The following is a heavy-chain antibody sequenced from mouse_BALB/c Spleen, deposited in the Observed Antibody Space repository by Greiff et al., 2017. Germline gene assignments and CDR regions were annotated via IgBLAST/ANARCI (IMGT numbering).Heavy chain of an antibody. CDR2: IRNKANGYTT. Sequence: EVQVVESGGGLVQPGGSLRLSCATSGFTFTDYYMSWVRQPPGKALEWLGFIRNKANGYTTEYSASVKGRFTISRDNSQSILYLQMNTLRAEDSATYSCAREDLLWYYIDYWGQGTTLTVSS. CDR3: AREDLLWYYIDY. J-gene: IGHJ2*01. CDR1: GFTFTDYY. D-gene: IGHD2-1*01. V-gene: IGHV7-3*02.